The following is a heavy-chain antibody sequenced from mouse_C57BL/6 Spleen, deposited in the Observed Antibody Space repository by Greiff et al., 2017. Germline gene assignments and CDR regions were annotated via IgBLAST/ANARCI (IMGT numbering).Heavy chain of an antibody. CDR2: IDPSDSYT. Sequence: QVQLQQPGAELVRPGTSVKLSCKASGYTFTSYWMHWVQQRPGHVLEWIGVIDPSDSYTNYNQKFKGKATLTVDTSSSTAYMQLSSLTSEDSAVYYCARRGSYYGSSPWFAYWGQGTLVTVSA. D-gene: IGHD1-1*01. CDR3: ARRGSYYGSSPWFAY. CDR1: GYTFTSYW. J-gene: IGHJ3*01. V-gene: IGHV1-59*01.